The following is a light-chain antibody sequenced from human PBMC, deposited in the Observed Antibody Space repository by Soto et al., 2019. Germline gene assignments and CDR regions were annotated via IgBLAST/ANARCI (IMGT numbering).Light chain of an antibody. J-gene: IGKJ5*01. CDR1: QSVRTY. V-gene: IGKV3-20*01. Sequence: EIVLTQSPVTLSLSPWERATLSCRASQSVRTYLAWYQQQLGQAPRLLIYAASSRAAGIPDRFTGGGSGTDFTLSISRLEPEDFAVYYCQHYDSLSFGQGTRLEIK. CDR2: AAS. CDR3: QHYDSLS.